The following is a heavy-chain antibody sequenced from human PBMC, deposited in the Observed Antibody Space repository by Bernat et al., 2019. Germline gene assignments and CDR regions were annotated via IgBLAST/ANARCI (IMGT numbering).Heavy chain of an antibody. CDR2: IKQDGSEK. J-gene: IGHJ5*02. D-gene: IGHD6-19*01. CDR1: GFTFSSYR. V-gene: IGHV3-7*01. Sequence: EVQLVESGGGLVQPGGSLRLSCAASGFTFSSYRMSWVRQAPGKGLEWVANIKQDGSEKYYVDSVKGRFTISRDNAKNSLYQQMNSLRAEDTAVYYCARDNPRSSWHGGRIAVAGPLSFDPWGQGTLVTVSS. CDR3: ARDNPRSSWHGGRIAVAGPLSFDP.